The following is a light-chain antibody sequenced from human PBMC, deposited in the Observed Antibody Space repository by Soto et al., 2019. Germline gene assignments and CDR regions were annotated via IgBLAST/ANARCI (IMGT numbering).Light chain of an antibody. CDR2: GAS. J-gene: IGKJ1*01. CDR1: QSIVSRY. CDR3: QQYGSSPRA. Sequence: EIVLTQSPGILSLSPGERATLSCRASQSIVSRYLAWYQQKPGQAPRLLIYGASNRATGTPDKFSGSGSGADFTLTISSLEPEDFAVYYCQQYGSSPRAFGPGTKVEIK. V-gene: IGKV3-20*01.